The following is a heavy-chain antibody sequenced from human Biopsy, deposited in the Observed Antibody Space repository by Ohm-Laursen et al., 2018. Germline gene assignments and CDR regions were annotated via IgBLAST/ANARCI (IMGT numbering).Heavy chain of an antibody. D-gene: IGHD3-3*01. J-gene: IGHJ4*02. V-gene: IGHV1-69*10. CDR2: IIAVSGLV. Sequence: SVKVSCKASGGIFSSYAMSWVRQAPGQGLEWMGGIIAVSGLVNYAPKFQGRVSITADKSTTTAYMELSNLKSEDTAVYYCATPFQYYDSWGGYPPFDHWGQGTLVTVSS. CDR1: GGIFSSYA. CDR3: ATPFQYYDSWGGYPPFDH.